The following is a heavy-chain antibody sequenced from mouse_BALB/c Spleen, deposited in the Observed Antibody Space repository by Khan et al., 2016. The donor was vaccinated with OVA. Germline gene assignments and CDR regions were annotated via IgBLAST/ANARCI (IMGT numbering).Heavy chain of an antibody. D-gene: IGHD2-4*01. V-gene: IGHV2-9*02. CDR3: ARSYDYDVGGFAY. CDR1: GFSLSNYG. CDR2: IWTGGIT. J-gene: IGHJ3*01. Sequence: QVQLKQSGPGLVVASQSLSITCTVSGFSLSNYGIHWVRQPPGKGLEWLGVIWTGGITNYNSALMSRLSISKDNSKSQVFLKMNRLQTDDTAIYYCARSYDYDVGGFAYWGQGTLVTVSA.